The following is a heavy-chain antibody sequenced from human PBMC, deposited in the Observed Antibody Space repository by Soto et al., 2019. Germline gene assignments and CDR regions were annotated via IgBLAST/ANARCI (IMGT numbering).Heavy chain of an antibody. CDR3: VRDSRTGCSSINCYMH. D-gene: IGHD2-15*01. CDR2: IWHTGRP. Sequence: QLQLRESGPGLVQPSGTLSLTCDVSGDSLTNNHWWSWVRQAPGKGLEWIGEIWHTGRPNYNPSLKSRVAISIDESTNQFSLKLSSVTAADTAVYYCVRDSRTGCSSINCYMHWGQGTLVTVSS. CDR1: GDSLTNNHW. J-gene: IGHJ4*02. V-gene: IGHV4-4*02.